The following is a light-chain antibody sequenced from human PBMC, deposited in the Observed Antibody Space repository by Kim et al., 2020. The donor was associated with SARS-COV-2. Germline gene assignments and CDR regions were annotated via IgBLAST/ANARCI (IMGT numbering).Light chain of an antibody. V-gene: IGLV1-51*01. Sequence: QSVLTQPPSVSAAPGQKVTISCSGSSSNIESNYVSWYQQLPGTAPKLLIYDNNKRPSGIPDRFSGSKSGTSATLGITGLQTGDEADYYCGTWDTSLSAYVFGPGTQLTVL. J-gene: IGLJ1*01. CDR1: SSNIESNY. CDR2: DNN. CDR3: GTWDTSLSAYV.